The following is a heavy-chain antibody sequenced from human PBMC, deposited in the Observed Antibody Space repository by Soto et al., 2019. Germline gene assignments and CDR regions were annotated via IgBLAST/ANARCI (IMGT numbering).Heavy chain of an antibody. CDR3: ARGGGYSGYDYDYFDY. Sequence: SETLYLTCAVSGGSISGGGYSWSWIRQPPGKGLEWIGYIYHSGSTYYNPSLKSRVTISVDRSKNQFSLKLSSVTAADTAVYYCARGGGYSGYDYDYFDYWGQGTLVTVSS. CDR1: GGSISGGGYS. D-gene: IGHD5-12*01. CDR2: IYHSGST. J-gene: IGHJ4*02. V-gene: IGHV4-30-2*01.